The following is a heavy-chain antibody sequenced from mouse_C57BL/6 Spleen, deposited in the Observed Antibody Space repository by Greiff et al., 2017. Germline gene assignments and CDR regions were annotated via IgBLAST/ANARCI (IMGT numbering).Heavy chain of an antibody. CDR3: TRYGWDLAWFAY. CDR2: IDPETGGT. D-gene: IGHD1-2*01. V-gene: IGHV1-15*01. CDR1: GYTFTDYE. Sequence: QVQLQQSGAELVRPGASVTLSCKASGYTFTDYEMHWVKQTPVHGLEWIGAIDPETGGTAYNQKFKGKAILTADKSSSTAYMELRSMTSEDSAVYCCTRYGWDLAWFAYWGQGTLVTVSA. J-gene: IGHJ3*01.